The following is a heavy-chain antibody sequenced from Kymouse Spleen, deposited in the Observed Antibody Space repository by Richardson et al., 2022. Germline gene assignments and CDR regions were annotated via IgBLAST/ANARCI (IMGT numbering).Heavy chain of an antibody. CDR3: ARDYDFWSGYYYYYGMDV. CDR1: GFTFSSYW. J-gene: IGHJ6*02. Sequence: EVQLVESGGGLVQPGGSLRLSCAASGFTFSSYWMHWVRQAPGKGLVWVSRINSDGSSTSYADSVKGRFTISRDNAKNTLYLQMNSLRAEDTAVYYCARDYDFWSGYYYYYGMDVWGQGTTVTVSS. CDR2: INSDGSST. V-gene: IGHV3-74*01. D-gene: IGHD3-3*01.